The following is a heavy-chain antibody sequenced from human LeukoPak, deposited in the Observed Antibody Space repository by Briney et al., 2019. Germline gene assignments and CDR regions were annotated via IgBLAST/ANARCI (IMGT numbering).Heavy chain of an antibody. CDR2: INPNSGGT. V-gene: IGHV1-2*04. Sequence: GASAKVSCKASGYTFTGYYMHWVRQAPGQGLEWMGWINPNSGGTNYAQKFQGWVTMTRDTSISTVYMELSRLRSDDTAVYYCARGMYDNSGQHYYFYYALEVWGQGTTVIVSS. D-gene: IGHD3-22*01. CDR1: GYTFTGYY. J-gene: IGHJ6*02. CDR3: ARGMYDNSGQHYYFYYALEV.